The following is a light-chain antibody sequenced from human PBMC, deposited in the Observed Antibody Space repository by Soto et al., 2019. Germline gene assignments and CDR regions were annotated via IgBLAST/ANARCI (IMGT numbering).Light chain of an antibody. CDR1: SSDVGGYNY. V-gene: IGLV2-14*01. CDR2: EVS. CDR3: TSYTTDNTLV. J-gene: IGLJ3*02. Sequence: QSVLTQPASVSGSPGQSITISCTGTSSDVGGYNYVSWYQHHPGKAPKLMIYEVSNRPSGVSNRFSGSKSGNTASLTISGLQAVDEASYYCTSYTTDNTLVFGGGTKLTVL.